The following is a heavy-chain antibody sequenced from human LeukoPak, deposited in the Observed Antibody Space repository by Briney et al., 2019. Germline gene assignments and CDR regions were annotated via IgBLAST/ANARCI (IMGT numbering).Heavy chain of an antibody. CDR1: GGTFSSYA. Sequence: SVKVSCKASGGTFSSYAISWVRQAPGQGLEWMGRIIPILGIANCAQKFQGRVTITADKSTSTAYMELSSLRSEDTAVYYCAREGHIVVVPAASWFDTWGQGTLVTVSS. CDR3: AREGHIVVVPAASWFDT. CDR2: IIPILGIA. J-gene: IGHJ5*02. D-gene: IGHD2-2*01. V-gene: IGHV1-69*04.